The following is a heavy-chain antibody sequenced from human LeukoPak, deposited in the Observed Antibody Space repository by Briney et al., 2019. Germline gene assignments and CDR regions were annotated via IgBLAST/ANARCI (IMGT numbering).Heavy chain of an antibody. D-gene: IGHD3-22*01. CDR2: ISGSGGST. CDR3: AKDYYDSSGYYPNWFDP. J-gene: IGHJ5*02. Sequence: GGSLRLSCAASGFTFSSYAMSWVRQAPGKGLEWASAISGSGGSTYYADSVKGRFTISRDNSKNTLYLQMNSLRAEDTAVYYCAKDYYDSSGYYPNWFDPWGQGTLVTVSS. V-gene: IGHV3-23*01. CDR1: GFTFSSYA.